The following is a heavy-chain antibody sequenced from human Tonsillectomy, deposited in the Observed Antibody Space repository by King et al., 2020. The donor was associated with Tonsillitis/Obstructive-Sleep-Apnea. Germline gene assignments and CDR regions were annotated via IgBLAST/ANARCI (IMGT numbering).Heavy chain of an antibody. D-gene: IGHD3/OR15-3a*01. Sequence: QLVQSGGGLVQPGRSLRLSCAASGFTFDDYAMHWVRQAPGKGLEWVSGISWNGGNIDYADSVKGRFTFSRDNAKNSLYLQMNSLRAEDTALYYCAKDIGPQLYYYMNVWGKGTTVTVSS. CDR3: AKDIGPQLYYYMNV. J-gene: IGHJ6*03. CDR1: GFTFDDYA. V-gene: IGHV3-9*01. CDR2: ISWNGGNI.